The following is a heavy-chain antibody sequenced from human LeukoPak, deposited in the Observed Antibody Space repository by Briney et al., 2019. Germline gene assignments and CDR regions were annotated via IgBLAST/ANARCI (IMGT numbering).Heavy chain of an antibody. Sequence: GASVKVSCKASGYTFTGYYMHWVRQAPGQGLEWMGWINPNSGGTNYAQKFQGRVTMTRDTSISTAYMELSRLRSDDTAVYYCARNSEAMVRGVIIPYYSDYWGQGTLVTVSS. V-gene: IGHV1-2*02. CDR3: ARNSEAMVRGVIIPYYSDY. D-gene: IGHD3-10*01. CDR2: INPNSGGT. CDR1: GYTFTGYY. J-gene: IGHJ4*02.